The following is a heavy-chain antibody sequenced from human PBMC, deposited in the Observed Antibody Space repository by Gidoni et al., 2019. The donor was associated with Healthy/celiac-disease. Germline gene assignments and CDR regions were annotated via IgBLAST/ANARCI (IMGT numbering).Heavy chain of an antibody. CDR1: GYTFTSYG. CDR2: ISAYNGNK. CDR3: ARDKYPGYCSSTSCYPGINWFDP. Sequence: QVQLVQSGAEVKKPGASVKVSCKASGYTFTSYGISWVRQAPGQELEWMGWISAYNGNKNYAQKLQGRVTMTTDTSTSTAYMELRSLRSDDTAVYYCARDKYPGYCSSTSCYPGINWFDPWGQGTLVTVSS. D-gene: IGHD2-2*01. J-gene: IGHJ5*02. V-gene: IGHV1-18*01.